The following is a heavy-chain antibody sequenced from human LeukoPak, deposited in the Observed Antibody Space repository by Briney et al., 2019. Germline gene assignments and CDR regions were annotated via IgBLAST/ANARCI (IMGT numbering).Heavy chain of an antibody. CDR2: ISWNSGSI. V-gene: IGHV3-9*01. Sequence: SGGSLRLSCAASGFTFDDYAMHWVRQAPGKGLEWVSGISWNSGSIGYADSVKGRFTISRDNAKNSLYLQMNSLRAEDTALNYCAKDISYSSSWYDDGMDVWGQGTTVTVYS. D-gene: IGHD6-13*01. J-gene: IGHJ6*02. CDR3: AKDISYSSSWYDDGMDV. CDR1: GFTFDDYA.